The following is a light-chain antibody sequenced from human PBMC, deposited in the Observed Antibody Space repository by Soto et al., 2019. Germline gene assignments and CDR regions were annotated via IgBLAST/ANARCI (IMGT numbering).Light chain of an antibody. CDR3: QQYNDWLWT. CDR2: GAS. CDR1: QSVTYN. Sequence: EILLTQSPATLSASPGERVTLSCRATQSVTYNLAWYQQRPGQAPRLLIYGASTRATGIPARFSGRGSGTEFTLTITSLQSEDFAIYYCQQYNDWLWTFGQGTKVDIK. V-gene: IGKV3-15*01. J-gene: IGKJ1*01.